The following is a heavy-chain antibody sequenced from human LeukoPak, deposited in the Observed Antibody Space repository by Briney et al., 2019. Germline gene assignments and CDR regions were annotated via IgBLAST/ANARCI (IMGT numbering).Heavy chain of an antibody. CDR2: ISSSSSTI. D-gene: IGHD3-3*01. CDR3: ARVRHITILGVVGDAFDI. J-gene: IGHJ3*02. Sequence: HSGGSLRLSCAASGFTFSSYSMNWVRQAPGKGLEWVSYISSSSSTIYYADSVKGRFTISRDNAKNSLYLQMNSLRAEDTAVYYCARVRHITILGVVGDAFDIWGQGTMVTVSS. CDR1: GFTFSSYS. V-gene: IGHV3-48*01.